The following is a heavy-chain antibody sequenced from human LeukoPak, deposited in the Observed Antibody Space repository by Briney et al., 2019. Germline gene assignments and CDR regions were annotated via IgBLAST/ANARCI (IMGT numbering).Heavy chain of an antibody. D-gene: IGHD3-16*01. CDR1: GFTFTDYW. CDR3: ARAGAYHFDN. CDR2: INTDTRGT. J-gene: IGHJ4*02. Sequence: PGESLRLSCAAYGFTFTDYWMHWVRQVPGKGLVWVSIINTDTRGTYYADSVKGRFTISRDNAKSTLYLQMDSLRAEDTAVYYSARAGAYHFDNWGQGTLVTVSS. V-gene: IGHV3-74*01.